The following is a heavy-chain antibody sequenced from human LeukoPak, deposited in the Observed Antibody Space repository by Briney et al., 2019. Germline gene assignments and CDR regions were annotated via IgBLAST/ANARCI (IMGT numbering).Heavy chain of an antibody. Sequence: ASVKVSCKASGYTFTSYGISWVRQAPGQGLEWMGWISAYNGNTNYAQKLQGRVTMTTDTSTSTAYMELRSLRSDDTAVYYCARLSVRDYYDSSGYNTRAEYFQHWGQGTLVTVSS. V-gene: IGHV1-18*01. D-gene: IGHD3-22*01. CDR1: GYTFTSYG. J-gene: IGHJ1*01. CDR3: ARLSVRDYYDSSGYNTRAEYFQH. CDR2: ISAYNGNT.